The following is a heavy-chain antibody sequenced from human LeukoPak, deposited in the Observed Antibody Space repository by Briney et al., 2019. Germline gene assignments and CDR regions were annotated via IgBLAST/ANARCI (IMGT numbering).Heavy chain of an antibody. V-gene: IGHV3-7*03. D-gene: IGHD6-19*01. J-gene: IGHJ4*02. CDR1: GSSFGNYY. CDR2: IKHDGNWK. CDR3: ARERPRSGSLGNY. Sequence: GGSLRLSCAASGSSFGNYYVSWVRQAPGKGLEWVANIKHDGNWKFYADSVKGRFTVSRDNAEKSVYLHMSSIRAEETAMYYCARERPRSGSLGNYWGQGILVTVSS.